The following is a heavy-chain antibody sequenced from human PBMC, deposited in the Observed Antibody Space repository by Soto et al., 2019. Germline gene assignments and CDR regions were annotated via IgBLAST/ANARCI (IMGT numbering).Heavy chain of an antibody. Sequence: QLHLVQSGAVVKKPGASVTVSCSASGYPVTAYYMHWVRQAPGRGLEWMGGINPATGAAKYTQTFQGRVTMHRDTATSKVFRELSGLTSEDTAVSYWARGGGVGVAGSAAFDMWGQGTLVTVSS. V-gene: IGHV1-2*02. CDR3: ARGGGVGVAGSAAFDM. D-gene: IGHD3-3*01. CDR1: GYPVTAYY. J-gene: IGHJ3*02. CDR2: INPATGAA.